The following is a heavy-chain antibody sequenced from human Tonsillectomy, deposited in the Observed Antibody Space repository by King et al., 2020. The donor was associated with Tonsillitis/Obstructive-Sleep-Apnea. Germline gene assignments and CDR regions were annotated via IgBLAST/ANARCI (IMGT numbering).Heavy chain of an antibody. CDR1: GYTFTGYY. CDR2: INPNSGGT. V-gene: IGHV1-2*04. J-gene: IGHJ4*02. Sequence: VQLGESGAEGKKPGASVKVSCKASGYTFTGYYMHWVRQAPGQGLEWMGWINPNSGGTKYEQKFQGWGTMTRDPSISTAYMELSRLRSDDTAVYYCARGAKYSSSWYPFDYWGQGTLVTVSS. CDR3: ARGAKYSSSWYPFDY. D-gene: IGHD6-13*01.